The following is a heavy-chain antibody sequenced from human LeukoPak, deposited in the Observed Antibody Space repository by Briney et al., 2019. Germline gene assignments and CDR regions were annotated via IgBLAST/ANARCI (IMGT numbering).Heavy chain of an antibody. Sequence: SGPTLVNPTQTLTLTCTFSGFSLSTSGMRVSWIRQPPGKALEWLARIDWDDDKFYSTSLKTRLTISKDTSKNQVVLTMTNMDPVDTATYYCARGRVDYYDSSGYSYYFDYWGQGTLVTVSS. V-gene: IGHV2-70*04. CDR2: IDWDDDK. CDR1: GFSLSTSGMR. CDR3: ARGRVDYYDSSGYSYYFDY. J-gene: IGHJ4*02. D-gene: IGHD3-22*01.